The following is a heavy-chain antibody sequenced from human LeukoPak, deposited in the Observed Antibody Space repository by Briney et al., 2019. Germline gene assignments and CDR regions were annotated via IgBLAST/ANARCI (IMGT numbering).Heavy chain of an antibody. Sequence: GASVKVSCKASGYTFIGYYMHWVRQAPGQGLEWMGRINPSTGGTNSAQKFQGRVTMTRDMSISTAYMELSRLTSDDTAIYYCARGQPYGDYNYFDPWGQGTLVTVSS. CDR1: GYTFIGYY. D-gene: IGHD4-17*01. J-gene: IGHJ5*02. CDR3: ARGQPYGDYNYFDP. V-gene: IGHV1-2*06. CDR2: INPSTGGT.